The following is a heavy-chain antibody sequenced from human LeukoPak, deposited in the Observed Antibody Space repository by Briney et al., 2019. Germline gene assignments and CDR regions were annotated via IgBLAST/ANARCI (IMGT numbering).Heavy chain of an antibody. Sequence: GGSLRLSCAASGFTFSSYEMNWVRQAPGKGLEWVANIKQDGSEKYYVDSVKGRFTISRDNAKNSLYLQMNSLRAEDTAVYYCAGSMTTDDYYYMDVWGKGTTVTVSS. V-gene: IGHV3-7*01. J-gene: IGHJ6*03. CDR3: AGSMTTDDYYYMDV. D-gene: IGHD4-17*01. CDR1: GFTFSSYE. CDR2: IKQDGSEK.